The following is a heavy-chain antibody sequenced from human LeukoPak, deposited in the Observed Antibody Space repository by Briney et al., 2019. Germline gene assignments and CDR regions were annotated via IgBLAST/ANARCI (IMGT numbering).Heavy chain of an antibody. CDR3: ARTPNYEDYRQWFDP. CDR1: GGSVSSGGYS. Sequence: SETLSLTCAVSGGSVSSGGYSWSWIRQPPGKGLEWIGYIYHSGSTYYNPSLKSRVTISVDTSKNQFSLKLSSVTAADTAVYYCARTPNYEDYRQWFDPWGQGTLVTVSS. J-gene: IGHJ5*02. D-gene: IGHD4-17*01. V-gene: IGHV4-30-2*02. CDR2: IYHSGST.